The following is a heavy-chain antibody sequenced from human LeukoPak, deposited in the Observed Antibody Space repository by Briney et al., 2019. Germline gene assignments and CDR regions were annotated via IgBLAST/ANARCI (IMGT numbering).Heavy chain of an antibody. J-gene: IGHJ3*02. V-gene: IGHV4-59*01. D-gene: IGHD3-22*01. CDR1: GGSISSYY. CDR3: ARAGSSDYLDAPDI. Sequence: SETLSLTCTVSGGSISSYYWSWIRQPPGKGLEWIGYIYNSGSTDYNPSLKSRVTISVDMSKNQFSLKLRSVTAADTAVYYCARAGSSDYLDAPDIRGQGTMVTVFS. CDR2: IYNSGST.